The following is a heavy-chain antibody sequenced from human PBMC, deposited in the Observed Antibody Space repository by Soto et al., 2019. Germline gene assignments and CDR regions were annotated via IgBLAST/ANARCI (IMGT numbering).Heavy chain of an antibody. CDR2: VYQSGTT. V-gene: IGHV4-39*01. CDR1: GASISTSSDF. J-gene: IGHJ4*02. CDR3: ARQPESTSYFDY. Sequence: SETLSLTCSVSGASISTSSDFWGWIRQAPGKGLEWIGNVYQSGTTRLNPSLKSRVSILVDRSKNQFSLELNSATAADRAVYYCARQPESTSYFDYWGQGILVTVSS. D-gene: IGHD2-2*01.